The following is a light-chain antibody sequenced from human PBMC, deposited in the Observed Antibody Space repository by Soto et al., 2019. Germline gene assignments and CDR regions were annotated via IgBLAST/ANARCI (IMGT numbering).Light chain of an antibody. J-gene: IGKJ5*01. CDR3: QQSSNWPPIT. CDR2: DAS. CDR1: QSVSSY. V-gene: IGKV3-11*01. Sequence: EIVFTQSPGTLSLSPGGRAIPSCSASQSVSSYLAWYQQKPGQAHRLIIYDASNRATGIPARFSGSGSGTDFTLTIRRLEPEDLAVYYCQQSSNWPPITFGQGTRLEIK.